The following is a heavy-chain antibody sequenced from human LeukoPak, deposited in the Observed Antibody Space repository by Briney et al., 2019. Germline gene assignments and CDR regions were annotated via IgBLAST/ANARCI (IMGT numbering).Heavy chain of an antibody. D-gene: IGHD1-26*01. V-gene: IGHV1-24*01. J-gene: IGHJ3*02. Sequence: GASVKVSCKVSGYTPTELSMHWARQAPGKGLEWMGGFDPEDGETIYAQKFQGRVTMTEDTSTDTAYMELSGLRSEDTAVYYCATTQWEPPRDAFDIWGQGTMVTVSS. CDR3: ATTQWEPPRDAFDI. CDR1: GYTPTELS. CDR2: FDPEDGET.